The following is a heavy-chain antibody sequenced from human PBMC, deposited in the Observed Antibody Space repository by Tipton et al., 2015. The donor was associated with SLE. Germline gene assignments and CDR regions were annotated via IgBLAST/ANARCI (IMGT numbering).Heavy chain of an antibody. J-gene: IGHJ5*02. CDR2: IQPSESFV. Sequence: WIRQSPGKGLEWVGFIQPSESFVKYGPTFQGHVTMSADKSINTAYLQWSSLKAPDTAMYYCARLNSGTFERAWFDPWGQGTLVTVSS. CDR3: ARLNSGTFERAWFDP. D-gene: IGHD5-12*01. V-gene: IGHV5-51*01.